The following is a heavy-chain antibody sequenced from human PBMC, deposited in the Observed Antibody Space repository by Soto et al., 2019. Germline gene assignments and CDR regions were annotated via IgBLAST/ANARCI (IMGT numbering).Heavy chain of an antibody. CDR2: IYYSGST. CDR1: GGSISRSAYF. Sequence: TSETLSLTCTVPGGSISRSAYFWGWVRQPPGKGLDWIGTIYYSGSTFYKPSLKSRVAIFVDTSKNQFSLHLNSVTAADTAVYYCARELGGAIDFWGLGTLVTVSS. J-gene: IGHJ4*02. CDR3: ARELGGAIDF. D-gene: IGHD1-26*01. V-gene: IGHV4-39*01.